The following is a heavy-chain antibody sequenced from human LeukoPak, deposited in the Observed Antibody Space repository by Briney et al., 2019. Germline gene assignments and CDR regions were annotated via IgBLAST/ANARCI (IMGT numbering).Heavy chain of an antibody. CDR1: GGSFSGYY. V-gene: IGHV4-34*01. D-gene: IGHD5-24*01. CDR2: INHSGST. Sequence: SQTLSLTCAVYGGSFSGYYWSWIRQPPGKGLEWVGEINHSGSTNYNPSLKSRVTISVGTSKNQFSLKLSSVTAADTAVYYCARQGQRWLLHWYYFDYWGQGTLVTVSS. J-gene: IGHJ4*02. CDR3: ARQGQRWLLHWYYFDY.